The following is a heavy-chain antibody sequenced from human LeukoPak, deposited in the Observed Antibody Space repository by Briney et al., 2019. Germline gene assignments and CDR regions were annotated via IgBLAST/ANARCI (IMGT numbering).Heavy chain of an antibody. V-gene: IGHV4-4*07. CDR1: GGSISDFY. D-gene: IGHD6-19*01. CDR2: IYSSGST. CDR3: ARDGAVAGGGRWFDP. J-gene: IGHJ5*02. Sequence: SETLSLTCTVSGGSISDFYWSWMRQPAGKGLEWIGRIYSSGSTNYSPSLKSRVTISLDKSKKQFSLKLTSVTAADTAVYYCARDGAVAGGGRWFDPWGQGTLVTVSS.